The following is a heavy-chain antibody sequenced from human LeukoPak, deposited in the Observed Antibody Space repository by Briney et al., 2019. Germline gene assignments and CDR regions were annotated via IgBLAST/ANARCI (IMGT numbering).Heavy chain of an antibody. CDR3: ARDFSSGSYDY. Sequence: PGRSLRLSCAASGFTFSSYGMHWVRQAPGKGLEWVAVISYDGSNKYYADSVKGRFTISRDNSKNTLYLQMNSLRAEDTAVYYCARDFSSGSYDYWGQGTLVTVSS. CDR2: ISYDGSNK. D-gene: IGHD1-26*01. J-gene: IGHJ4*02. V-gene: IGHV3-30*03. CDR1: GFTFSSYG.